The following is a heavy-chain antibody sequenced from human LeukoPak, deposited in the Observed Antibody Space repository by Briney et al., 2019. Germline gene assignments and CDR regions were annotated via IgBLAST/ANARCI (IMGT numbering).Heavy chain of an antibody. CDR3: ARGGGPVVPFDY. V-gene: IGHV4-34*01. J-gene: IGHJ4*02. CDR2: INHSGST. Sequence: SETLSLTCAVYGGSFSGYYWSWIRQPPGKGLEWIGEINHSGSTNYNPSLKSRVTISVDTSKNQFSLKLSSVTAADTAAYYCARGGGPVVPFDYWGQGTLVTVSS. CDR1: GGSFSGYY. D-gene: IGHD2-15*01.